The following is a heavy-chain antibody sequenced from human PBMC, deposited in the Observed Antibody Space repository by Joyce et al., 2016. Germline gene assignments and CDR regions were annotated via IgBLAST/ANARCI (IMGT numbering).Heavy chain of an antibody. D-gene: IGHD3-9*01. CDR1: GFSLTTSGVG. J-gene: IGHJ4*02. CDR3: AHCHDLFTGDYIRGGSFDY. V-gene: IGHV2-5*02. Sequence: QITLKESGPTLVKPTQTLSLTCTFSGFSLTTSGVGVGWIRQPPGKALEWPALIYWDDDKRYSPSLRSMVTITKDTSKNQVVLTVTNVDPMDTDTYYCAHCHDLFTGDYIRGGSFDYWGLGTLVTVSS. CDR2: IYWDDDK.